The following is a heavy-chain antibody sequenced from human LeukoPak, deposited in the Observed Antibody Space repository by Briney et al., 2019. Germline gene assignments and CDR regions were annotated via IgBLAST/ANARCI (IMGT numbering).Heavy chain of an antibody. D-gene: IGHD6-19*01. Sequence: GGSLTLSCVAAGFSASSEYMSWVRQAPGKGLEWVSVIDSGGNTYHVDSVKGRFTISRDNSKNTVYLQMNSLRADDTAVYYCARELADWGQGTLVTVSA. J-gene: IGHJ4*02. CDR3: ARELAD. CDR2: IDSGGNT. CDR1: GFSASSEY. V-gene: IGHV3-53*01.